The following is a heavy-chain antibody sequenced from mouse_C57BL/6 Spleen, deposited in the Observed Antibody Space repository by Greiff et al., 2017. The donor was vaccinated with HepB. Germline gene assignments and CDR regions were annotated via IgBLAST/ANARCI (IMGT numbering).Heavy chain of an antibody. CDR2: IYPRSGNT. D-gene: IGHD2-4*01. V-gene: IGHV1-81*01. CDR3: ARRGGDYDVFAY. J-gene: IGHJ3*01. CDR1: GYTFTSYG. Sequence: QVQLQQSGAELARPGASVKLSCKASGYTFTSYGISWVKQRTGQGLEWIGEIYPRSGNTYYNEKFKGKATLTADKSSSTAYMELRSLTSEDSAVYFCARRGGDYDVFAYWGQGTLVTVSA.